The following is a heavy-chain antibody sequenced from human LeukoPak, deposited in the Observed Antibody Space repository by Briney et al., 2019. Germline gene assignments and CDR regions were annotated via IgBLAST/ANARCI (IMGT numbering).Heavy chain of an antibody. CDR2: ISWNSGRI. J-gene: IGHJ6*02. CDR1: GFIFDDYA. D-gene: IGHD6-19*01. Sequence: GGSLRLSCAASGFIFDDYAMPWVRQIPGKGLEWVSSISWNSGRIVYADSVKGRFTISRDNAKNSLYLQMNSLRREDTALYFCAKDKTIAVADYAMDVWGQGTTVTVFS. CDR3: AKDKTIAVADYAMDV. V-gene: IGHV3-9*01.